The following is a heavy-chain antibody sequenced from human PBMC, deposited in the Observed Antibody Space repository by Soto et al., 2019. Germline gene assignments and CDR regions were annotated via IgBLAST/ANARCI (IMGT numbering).Heavy chain of an antibody. CDR1: GGTFSSYT. V-gene: IGHV1-69*02. D-gene: IGHD3-3*01. Sequence: ASVKVSCKASGGTFSSYTISWVRQAPGQGLEWMGRIIPILGIANYAQKFQGRVTITADKSTSTAYMELSSLRSEDTAVYYCARGHSYYDFWSGNIIDYWGQGTLVTVLL. CDR2: IIPILGIA. J-gene: IGHJ4*02. CDR3: ARGHSYYDFWSGNIIDY.